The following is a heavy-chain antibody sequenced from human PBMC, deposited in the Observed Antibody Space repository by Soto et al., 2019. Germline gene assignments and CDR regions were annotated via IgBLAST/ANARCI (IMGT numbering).Heavy chain of an antibody. D-gene: IGHD1-20*01. CDR2: ISPDGDNT. Sequence: QVQLVESGGGVVQPGTSLRLSCVASGFTFSSYAMQWVRQAPGKGLEWVAAISPDGDNTFYADSVKGLFTISRDNSKDTVFLDMDSLRDDDTALYYCERDWYIKLWRQGTLVTVSS. J-gene: IGHJ4*02. V-gene: IGHV3-30-3*01. CDR1: GFTFSSYA. CDR3: ERDWYIKL.